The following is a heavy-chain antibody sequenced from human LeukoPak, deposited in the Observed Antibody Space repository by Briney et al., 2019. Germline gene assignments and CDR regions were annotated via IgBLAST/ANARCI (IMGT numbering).Heavy chain of an antibody. J-gene: IGHJ6*02. CDR2: INHEGGGI. CDR3: ATYINWVAGDV. CDR1: GFTFSESW. V-gene: IGHV3-7*01. Sequence: PGGSLRLSCAASGFTFSESWMTWVRQVPGQGLEWVAHINHEGGGIQYVDSVKGRFTSSRDDAKGSVYRQMNSLRAEDTAIYHCATYINWVAGDVWGQGTTVIVSS. D-gene: IGHD1-1*01.